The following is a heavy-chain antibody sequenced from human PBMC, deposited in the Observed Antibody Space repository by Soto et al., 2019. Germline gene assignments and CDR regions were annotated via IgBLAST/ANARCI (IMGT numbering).Heavy chain of an antibody. J-gene: IGHJ6*02. CDR2: ISGYNGDT. V-gene: IGHV1-18*01. CDR1: GYTFSRYG. Sequence: QGQLVQSGPEAKKPGASVKVSCKASGYTFSRYGISWVRQAPGQGLEWMGWISGYNGDTKYAQKVQGRVTMTIDTSTYTAYMELRSLTSDDTAIYYCAKNGQPPYYYYGMDVWGQGTKVTVAS. D-gene: IGHD2-8*01. CDR3: AKNGQPPYYYYGMDV.